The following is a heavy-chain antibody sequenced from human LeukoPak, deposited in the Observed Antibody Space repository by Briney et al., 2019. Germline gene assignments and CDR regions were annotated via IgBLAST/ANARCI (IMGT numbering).Heavy chain of an antibody. CDR3: AKDRVEGKQWLAQFDY. V-gene: IGHV3-30*18. Sequence: GGSLRLSCAASGFIFSNYAMYWVCQAPGKGLEWVAVISYEGSNKYYGDTVKGRFTISRDNSKSTLYLQMNSLRAEDAAVYYCAKDRVEGKQWLAQFDYWGQGTLVTVSS. CDR1: GFIFSNYA. J-gene: IGHJ4*02. CDR2: ISYEGSNK. D-gene: IGHD6-19*01.